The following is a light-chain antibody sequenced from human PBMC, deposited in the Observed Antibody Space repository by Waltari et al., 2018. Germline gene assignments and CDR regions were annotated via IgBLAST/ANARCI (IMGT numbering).Light chain of an antibody. CDR3: QQYYSTPPS. V-gene: IGKV4-1*01. J-gene: IGKJ4*01. CDR2: WAS. Sequence: DIVMTQSPDSLAVSLGERATIDCKSSLSILYSSNNKNYLAWYQRKPGQPPKLLIYWASTRESGVPDRFSGSGSGTDFTLTISSLQAEDVAVYYCQQYYSTPPSFGGGTKVEIK. CDR1: LSILYSSNNKNY.